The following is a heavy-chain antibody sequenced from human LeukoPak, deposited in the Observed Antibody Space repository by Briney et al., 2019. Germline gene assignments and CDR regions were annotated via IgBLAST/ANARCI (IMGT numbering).Heavy chain of an antibody. V-gene: IGHV4-39*07. CDR2: IYYSGAIYYSGST. J-gene: IGHJ3*01. D-gene: IGHD5-24*01. CDR1: GGSISSSSCS. CDR3: ARDWDGGYNFNAFDL. Sequence: SETLSLTCAVSGGSISSSSCSWGWFRQPPGKGLEWIGTIYYSGAIYYSGSTFYNPSLKSRATISGDTSKNQFSLKLSSVTAADTAVYYCARDWDGGYNFNAFDLWGQGTVVTVS.